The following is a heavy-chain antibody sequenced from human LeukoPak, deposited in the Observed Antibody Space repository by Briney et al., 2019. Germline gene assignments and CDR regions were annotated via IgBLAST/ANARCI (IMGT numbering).Heavy chain of an antibody. CDR3: ARGRRYYYDSSGYYFDY. CDR2: ISSSGSTI. Sequence: PGGSLRLSCAASGFTFSSYEMNWVRQAPGEGLKWVSYISSSGSTIYYADSVKGRFTISRDNAKNSLYLQMNSLRAEDTAVYYCARGRRYYYDSSGYYFDYWGQGTLVTVSS. J-gene: IGHJ4*02. CDR1: GFTFSSYE. V-gene: IGHV3-48*03. D-gene: IGHD3-22*01.